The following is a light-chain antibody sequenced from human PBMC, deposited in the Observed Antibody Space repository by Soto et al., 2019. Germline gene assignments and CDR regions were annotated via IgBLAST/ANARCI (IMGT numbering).Light chain of an antibody. CDR3: QQSYITPRD. J-gene: IGKJ5*01. V-gene: IGKV1-39*01. CDR2: AAS. Sequence: DIQMTQSPTSLSASVGNRVTTTCRASQSISNSLTWYQQKPGRAPKLLIYAASSLQSGVPSRFSGSGSGTDFILTISSLQPEDFATYYCQQSYITPRDFGQGTRLEI. CDR1: QSISNS.